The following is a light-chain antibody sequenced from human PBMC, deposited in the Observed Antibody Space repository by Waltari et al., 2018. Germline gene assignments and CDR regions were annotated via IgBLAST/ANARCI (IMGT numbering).Light chain of an antibody. CDR3: SSYAGSNVI. CDR2: EVS. V-gene: IGLV2-8*01. J-gene: IGLJ2*01. Sequence: QSALTQPPSASGSPGQSVTISCTGTSSDVGGYNSVSRYHQHPGKAPTPMLPEVSNRPPGVPDRFSGSKSGNTASLAVSGLQAEDEADYYCSSYAGSNVIFGGGTKLTVL. CDR1: SSDVGGYNS.